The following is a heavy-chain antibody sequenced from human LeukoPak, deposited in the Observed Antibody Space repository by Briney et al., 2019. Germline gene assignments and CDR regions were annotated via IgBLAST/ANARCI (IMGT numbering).Heavy chain of an antibody. V-gene: IGHV1-2*02. CDR2: INPNSGGT. CDR1: GYTFTSYY. D-gene: IGHD3-3*01. Sequence: ASVTVSCKASGYTFTSYYMHWVRQAPGQGLEGMGWINPNSGGTNYAQNFQGRVTMTRDTSISTAYMELSRLRSDDTAVYYCARLGSTIFGVVIIAAFDIWGQGTMVTVSS. J-gene: IGHJ3*02. CDR3: ARLGSTIFGVVIIAAFDI.